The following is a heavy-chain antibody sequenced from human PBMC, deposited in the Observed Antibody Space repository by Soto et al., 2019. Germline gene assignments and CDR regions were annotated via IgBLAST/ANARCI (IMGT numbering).Heavy chain of an antibody. CDR1: GFTFGSYA. J-gene: IGHJ6*03. V-gene: IGHV3-23*01. CDR3: AKVRGPSYSYYSMDV. D-gene: IGHD3-16*01. CDR2: ISGSGRTT. Sequence: EVQLLESGGGLVQPGGSLRLSCAASGFTFGSYAMNWLRQAPGRGLECVSFISGSGRTTYYADSVKGRFTVSRDNSKNTLYLQMNSLRAEDTARYYGAKVRGPSYSYYSMDVWGKGTTVTVSS.